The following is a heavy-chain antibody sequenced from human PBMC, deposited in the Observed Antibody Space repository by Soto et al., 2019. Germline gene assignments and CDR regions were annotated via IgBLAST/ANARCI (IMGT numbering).Heavy chain of an antibody. V-gene: IGHV3-30*18. Sequence: QVQLVESGGGVVQPGRSLRLSCAASGFTFSSYGMHWVRQAPGKGLEWVAVISYDGSNKYYADSVKGRFTISRDNSKNTLYLQMNSLRAEDTAVYYCAKDIAFLGYCSGGSCYGGVDYWGQGTLVTVSS. CDR1: GFTFSSYG. CDR3: AKDIAFLGYCSGGSCYGGVDY. CDR2: ISYDGSNK. J-gene: IGHJ4*02. D-gene: IGHD2-15*01.